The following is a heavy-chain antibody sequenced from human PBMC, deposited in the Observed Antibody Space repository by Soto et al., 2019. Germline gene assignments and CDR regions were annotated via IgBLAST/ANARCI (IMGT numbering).Heavy chain of an antibody. V-gene: IGHV3-74*01. CDR1: GFTFSNYW. D-gene: IGHD1-26*01. Sequence: EVQLVESGGGLVQPGRSLRLSCAPSGFTFSNYWMHWVRQAPGKGLEWVSRINEDGSVISYADSVKGRFTISRDNGKNTLYLQMNSLRVEDTAVYYCVRDLIIVVTPGDDFDYWGQGTLVTVSS. CDR3: VRDLIIVVTPGDDFDY. J-gene: IGHJ4*02. CDR2: INEDGSVI.